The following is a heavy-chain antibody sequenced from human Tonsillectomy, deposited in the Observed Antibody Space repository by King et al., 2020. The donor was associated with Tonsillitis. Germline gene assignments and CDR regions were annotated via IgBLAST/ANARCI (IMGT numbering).Heavy chain of an antibody. CDR1: GFTFSSSA. J-gene: IGHJ4*02. V-gene: IGHV3-23*04. D-gene: IGHD5-18*01. CDR3: AKVVSTAMVYYFYY. Sequence: VQLVESGGGLVQPGGSLRLSCAASGFTFSSSAMAWVRQAPGKGLEWVSGISGSGGTTYYADSVKGRFTISRDNSKNTLYLQMNILGAEDTALYYCAKVVSTAMVYYFYYWGQGTPVAVSS. CDR2: ISGSGGTT.